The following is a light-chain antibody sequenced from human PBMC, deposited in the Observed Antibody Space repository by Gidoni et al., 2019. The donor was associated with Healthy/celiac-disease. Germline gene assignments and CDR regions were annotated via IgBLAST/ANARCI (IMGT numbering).Light chain of an antibody. J-gene: IGKJ4*01. CDR2: AAS. Sequence: DIQMTESPASVSASVGDRVTITCRARQGISSWLYWYQHEPGKAPKLPNYAASGLQSGVPSRFSGSGSGSNFTLTISSLQPVDFATYYCQQANSFPLTFGGGTKVEIK. CDR3: QQANSFPLT. CDR1: QGISSW. V-gene: IGKV1-12*01.